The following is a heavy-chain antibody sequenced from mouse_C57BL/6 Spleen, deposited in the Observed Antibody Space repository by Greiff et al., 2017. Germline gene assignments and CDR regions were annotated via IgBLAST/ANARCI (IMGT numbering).Heavy chain of an antibody. Sequence: QVQLQQPGAELVMPGASVKLSCKASGYTFTSYWMHWVKQRPGQGLEWIGEIDPSDSYTNYNQKFKGKSTLTVDKSSSTAYMQLSSLTSEDSAVYYCARGRGTTVVAHFDYWGQGTTLTVSS. J-gene: IGHJ2*01. D-gene: IGHD1-1*01. CDR2: IDPSDSYT. CDR1: GYTFTSYW. V-gene: IGHV1-69*01. CDR3: ARGRGTTVVAHFDY.